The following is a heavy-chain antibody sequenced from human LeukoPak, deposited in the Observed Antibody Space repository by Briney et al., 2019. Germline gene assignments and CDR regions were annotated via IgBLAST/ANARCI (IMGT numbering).Heavy chain of an antibody. CDR2: KNHSGST. CDR3: ARYCSSSGCYGGVFDI. V-gene: IGHV4-34*01. CDR1: VGSFSDYY. D-gene: IGHD2-2*01. J-gene: IGHJ3*02. Sequence: SETLSLTCAVYVGSFSDYYWSWIRQPPGKGLEWIGEKNHSGSTKYNPSLESRVTISVDTSKNQFSLKLSSVTAADTAVYYCARYCSSSGCYGGVFDIWGQGTMVAVSS.